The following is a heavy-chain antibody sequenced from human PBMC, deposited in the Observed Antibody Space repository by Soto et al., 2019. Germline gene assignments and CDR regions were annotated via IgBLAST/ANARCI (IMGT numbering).Heavy chain of an antibody. V-gene: IGHV3-30*18. CDR3: ANGRDSRSWYAGLTAL. CDR1: GFTFSSYG. J-gene: IGHJ6*02. D-gene: IGHD6-13*01. CDR2: ISNDGSNK. Sequence: GGSPGLSCAASGFTFSSYGMQWVRQAPGKGLEWVAVISNDGSNKYYADSVKGRFTISRDNSKNTLYLQMNSLRAEDTAVYYCANGRDSRSWYAGLTALWGRGTNVTVSS.